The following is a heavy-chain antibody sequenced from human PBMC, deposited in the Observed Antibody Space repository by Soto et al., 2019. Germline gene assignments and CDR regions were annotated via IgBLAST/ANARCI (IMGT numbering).Heavy chain of an antibody. CDR2: IWYDGSNK. V-gene: IGHV3-33*01. CDR1: GFTFSSYG. Sequence: GGSLRLSCAASGFTFSSYGMHWVRQAPGKGLEWVAVIWYDGSNKYYADSVKGRFTISRDNSKNTLYLKMNSLRAEDTAVYYCAGGMDSNVLMLYDPLMDVWGKGTTVTFSS. D-gene: IGHD2-8*01. J-gene: IGHJ6*03. CDR3: AGGMDSNVLMLYDPLMDV.